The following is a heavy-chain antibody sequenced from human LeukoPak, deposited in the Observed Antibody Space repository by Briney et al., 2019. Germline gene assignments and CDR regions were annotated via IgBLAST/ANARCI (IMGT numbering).Heavy chain of an antibody. CDR3: ARDHQDFWSGHYFYYYGMDV. CDR1: GYTFAYYY. Sequence: ASVKVSCKTSGYTFAYYYMHWVRQAPGQGLEWMGWINPSSGGTNYAQKFQGRVIMTRDTSISTAYMEVSGLRSDDTAVYYCARDHQDFWSGHYFYYYGMDVWGQGTTVTVSS. V-gene: IGHV1-2*02. D-gene: IGHD3-3*01. CDR2: INPSSGGT. J-gene: IGHJ6*02.